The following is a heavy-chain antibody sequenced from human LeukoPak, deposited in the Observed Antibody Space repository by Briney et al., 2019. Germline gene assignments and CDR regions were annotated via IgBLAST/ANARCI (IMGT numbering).Heavy chain of an antibody. J-gene: IGHJ4*02. Sequence: ASVKVSCKASGGTFSSYAISWVRQAPGQGLECMGRIIPILGIANYAQKFQGRVTITADKSTSTAYMELSSLRSEDTAVYYCARGPYDSSGYYTPIFDYWGQGTLVTVSS. CDR2: IIPILGIA. V-gene: IGHV1-69*04. D-gene: IGHD3-22*01. CDR1: GGTFSSYA. CDR3: ARGPYDSSGYYTPIFDY.